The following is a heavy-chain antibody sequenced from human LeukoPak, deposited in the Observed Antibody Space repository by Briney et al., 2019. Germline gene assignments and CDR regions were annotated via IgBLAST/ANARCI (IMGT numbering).Heavy chain of an antibody. V-gene: IGHV3-64D*09. D-gene: IGHD2-15*01. J-gene: IGHJ4*02. Sequence: GGSLRLTCSASGFTFSNYAMHWVRQAPGKGLEYVSDISSNGGITYYADSVKGRFTVSRDNSKNMLYLQMNSLRAEDTAVYYCVKDKYPVVVAATLDYWGQGILVTVSS. CDR3: VKDKYPVVVAATLDY. CDR1: GFTFSNYA. CDR2: ISSNGGIT.